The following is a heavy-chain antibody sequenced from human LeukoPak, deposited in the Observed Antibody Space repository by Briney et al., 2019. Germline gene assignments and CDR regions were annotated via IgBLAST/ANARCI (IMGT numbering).Heavy chain of an antibody. J-gene: IGHJ4*02. Sequence: SETLSLTCTVSSGSVSGYYWSWIRQPPGKGLEWIGNIYYSGSTNYNPSLKSRVTISVDTSKNQFSLNLSSVTAADTAVYYCARTAGYSSGWYGYWGQGTLVTVS. CDR2: IYYSGST. V-gene: IGHV4-59*02. CDR3: ARTAGYSSGWYGY. D-gene: IGHD6-19*01. CDR1: SGSVSGYY.